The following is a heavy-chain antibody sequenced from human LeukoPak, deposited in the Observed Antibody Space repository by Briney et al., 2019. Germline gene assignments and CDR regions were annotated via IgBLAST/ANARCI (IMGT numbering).Heavy chain of an antibody. J-gene: IGHJ4*02. CDR1: GFTFSSYG. Sequence: HPGGSLRLSSAASGFTFSSYGMHWVRQAPGKGLEWVAVISYDGSNKYYADSVKGRFTISRDNSKNTLYLQMNSLRAEDTAVYYCAKDLRAAAGTRDYWGQGTLVTVSS. V-gene: IGHV3-30*18. CDR2: ISYDGSNK. D-gene: IGHD6-13*01. CDR3: AKDLRAAAGTRDY.